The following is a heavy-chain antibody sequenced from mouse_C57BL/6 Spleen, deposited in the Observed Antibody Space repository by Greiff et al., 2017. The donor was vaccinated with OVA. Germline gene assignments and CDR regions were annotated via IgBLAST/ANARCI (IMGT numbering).Heavy chain of an antibody. V-gene: IGHV1-53*01. Sequence: QVQLQQPGTELVKPGASVKLSCTASGYTFTSYWMHWVKQRPGQGLEWIGNINPSNGGTNYNEKFKSKATLTVDKSSSTAYMQLSSLTSEDSAVDYCAGARDYDGWFAYWGQGTLVTVSA. CDR1: GYTFTSYW. J-gene: IGHJ3*01. D-gene: IGHD2-4*01. CDR2: INPSNGGT. CDR3: AGARDYDGWFAY.